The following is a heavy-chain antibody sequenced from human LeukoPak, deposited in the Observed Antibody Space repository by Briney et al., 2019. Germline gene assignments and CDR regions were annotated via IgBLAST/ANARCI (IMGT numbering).Heavy chain of an antibody. V-gene: IGHV3-30-3*01. CDR3: ARSDGSGWIFDC. D-gene: IGHD6-19*01. Sequence: PGRSLRLSCAASGFIFSTFPMYWVRQAPGKGLEWVATMSYDGSRKYYADSVRGRFTISRDNSKNTLYLQMNSLGAEDTAVYYCARSDGSGWIFDCWGQGTLVTVSS. J-gene: IGHJ4*02. CDR2: MSYDGSRK. CDR1: GFIFSTFP.